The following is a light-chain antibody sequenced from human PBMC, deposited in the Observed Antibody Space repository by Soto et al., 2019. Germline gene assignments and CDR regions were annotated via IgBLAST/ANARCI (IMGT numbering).Light chain of an antibody. V-gene: IGLV2-14*01. CDR2: EVT. Sequence: QSALTQPASVSGSPGQSITISCSGTSSDIGSYNHVAWYQVHPGRAPKLIISEVTVRPSGVSHRFSGSKSGNSASLTISGLQAEDEADYYCTSYTTTNTPYVFGSGTKSPS. CDR1: SSDIGSYNH. CDR3: TSYTTTNTPYV. J-gene: IGLJ1*01.